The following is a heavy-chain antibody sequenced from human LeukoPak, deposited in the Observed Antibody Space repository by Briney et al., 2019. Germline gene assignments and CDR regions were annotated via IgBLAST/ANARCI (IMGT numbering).Heavy chain of an antibody. V-gene: IGHV1-46*01. D-gene: IGHD6-19*01. CDR3: ARAVAGTEGGGY. Sequence: GASVKVSCKASGYTFPSYFMHWVRQAPGQGLEWMGIINPTGGSTTYAQKFQGRVTMTRDTSTSTVYMELSSLRSEDTAVYYCARAVAGTEGGGYWGQGTLVTVSS. CDR2: INPTGGST. J-gene: IGHJ4*02. CDR1: GYTFPSYF.